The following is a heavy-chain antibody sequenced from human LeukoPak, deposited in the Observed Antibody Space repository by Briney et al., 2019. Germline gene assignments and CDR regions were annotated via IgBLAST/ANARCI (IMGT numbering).Heavy chain of an antibody. CDR2: IRYDGSNK. Sequence: PGGSLRLSCAASGFTFSNYGMHWVRQAPGKGLERVAFIRYDGSNKSYADSVKGRFTISRDNSKNTLYLQMNSLRAEDTAVYYCAREYGDYGGYFDYWGQGTLVTVSS. V-gene: IGHV3-30*02. J-gene: IGHJ4*02. D-gene: IGHD4-17*01. CDR1: GFTFSNYG. CDR3: AREYGDYGGYFDY.